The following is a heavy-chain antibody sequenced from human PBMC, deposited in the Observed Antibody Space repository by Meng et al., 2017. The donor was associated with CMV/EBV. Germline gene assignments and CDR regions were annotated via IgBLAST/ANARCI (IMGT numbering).Heavy chain of an antibody. V-gene: IGHV3-30-3*01. Sequence: GESLKISCTVSGFIFSTYAMHWVRQAPGKGLEWVALVSYDGSNKYYADSVKGRFTISRDNSKNTLYLQMNSLRPEDTAVYYCARGRLLKNWFDPWGQGTLVTVSS. CDR3: ARGRLLKNWFDP. J-gene: IGHJ5*02. CDR2: VSYDGSNK. CDR1: GFIFSTYA.